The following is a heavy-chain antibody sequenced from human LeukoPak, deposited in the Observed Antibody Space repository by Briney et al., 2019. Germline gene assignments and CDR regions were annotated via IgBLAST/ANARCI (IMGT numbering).Heavy chain of an antibody. Sequence: ASVKVSCKASGYTFTDYNLHWVRQAPGEGVEWMGWINPKSGGTTFAQKHQGGVTMPADTPIDTAYLELSNLESDDTAIYYCARSSSGWPLYFDCWGQGTLVTVSS. CDR3: ARSSSGWPLYFDC. V-gene: IGHV1-2*02. CDR1: GYTFTDYN. D-gene: IGHD6-19*01. J-gene: IGHJ4*02. CDR2: INPKSGGT.